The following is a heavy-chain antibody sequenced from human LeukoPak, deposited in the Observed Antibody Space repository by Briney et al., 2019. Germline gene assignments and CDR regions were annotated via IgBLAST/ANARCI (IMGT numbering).Heavy chain of an antibody. D-gene: IGHD3-22*01. Sequence: SETLSLTCTVSGGPVSSYFWSWIRQPPGKGLEWIGFFFASDTAKYNPSLNNRVTISADTSRDQLSLRLTSVTAADTAVYYCARHELGTHYYDDSGSLEHWGQGILVTVSS. V-gene: IGHV4-59*08. J-gene: IGHJ4*02. CDR1: GGPVSSYF. CDR2: FFASDTA. CDR3: ARHELGTHYYDDSGSLEH.